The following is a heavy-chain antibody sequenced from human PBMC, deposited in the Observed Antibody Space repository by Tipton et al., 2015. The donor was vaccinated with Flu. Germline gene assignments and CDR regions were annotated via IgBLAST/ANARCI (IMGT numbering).Heavy chain of an antibody. V-gene: IGHV3-53*01. D-gene: IGHD6-13*01. CDR3: ARDRPSSSWYGNGAFDI. Sequence: EVQLVQSGGGLIQPGGSLRLSCAASGFTVSSNYMSWVRQAPGKGLEWVSVIYSGGSTYYADSVKGRFTISRDNSKNTPYLQMNSLRAEDTAVYYCARDRPSSSWYGNGAFDIWGQGTMVTVSS. CDR2: IYSGGST. J-gene: IGHJ3*02. CDR1: GFTVSSNY.